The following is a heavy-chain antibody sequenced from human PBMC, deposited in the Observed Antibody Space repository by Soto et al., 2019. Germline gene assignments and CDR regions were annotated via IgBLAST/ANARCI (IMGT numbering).Heavy chain of an antibody. CDR1: GFTFSSYG. Sequence: SLRLSCAASGFTFSSYGMHWVRQAPGKGLEWVAVISYDGSNKYYADSVKGRFTISRDNSKNTLYLQMNSLRAEDTAVYYCAKVGPIRGYSYGYREIFFFDYWGQGTLVTVSS. J-gene: IGHJ4*02. V-gene: IGHV3-30*18. CDR3: AKVGPIRGYSYGYREIFFFDY. D-gene: IGHD5-18*01. CDR2: ISYDGSNK.